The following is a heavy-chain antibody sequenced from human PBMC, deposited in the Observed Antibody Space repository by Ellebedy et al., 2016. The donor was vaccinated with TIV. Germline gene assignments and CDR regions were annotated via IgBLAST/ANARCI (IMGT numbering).Heavy chain of an antibody. CDR2: IFYTGST. Sequence: MPSETLSLTCTVSGVTISSNYLTRVPKTTGKGLEWIGNIFYTGSTDYNPSVKSRVTRSKDTSRNQFSLELRSVYRTDTAIYFCARGPISRPDNWGQGTLVTVSS. CDR1: GVTISSNY. V-gene: IGHV4-59*01. CDR3: ARGPISRPDN. D-gene: IGHD3-10*01. J-gene: IGHJ4*02.